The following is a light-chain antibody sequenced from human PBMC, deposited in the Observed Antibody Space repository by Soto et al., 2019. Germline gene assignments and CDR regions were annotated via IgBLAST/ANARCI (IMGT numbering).Light chain of an antibody. CDR1: QSVSTTY. J-gene: IGKJ1*01. V-gene: IGKV3-20*01. CDR2: GAS. Sequence: EIVLTQSPGTLSLSPGERATLSCRASQSVSTTYLAWYQQKPGQAPRLLIYGASSRGTGIPDRFSGSRSGTDFTLTISRLEPEDFAVYYCQQYGTSPRTFGQGTKVDIK. CDR3: QQYGTSPRT.